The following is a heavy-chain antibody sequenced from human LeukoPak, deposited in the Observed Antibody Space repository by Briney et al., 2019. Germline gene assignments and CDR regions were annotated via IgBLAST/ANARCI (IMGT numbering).Heavy chain of an antibody. CDR2: IIPIFGTA. J-gene: IGHJ4*02. CDR1: GYTFTSYG. Sequence: ASVKVSCKASGYTFTSYGISWVRQAPGQGLEWMGGIIPIFGTANYAQKFQGRVTITTDESTSTAYMELSSLRSEDTAVYYCARGTQSSGYYLDGNWGQGTLVTVSS. CDR3: ARGTQSSGYYLDGN. V-gene: IGHV1-69*05. D-gene: IGHD3-22*01.